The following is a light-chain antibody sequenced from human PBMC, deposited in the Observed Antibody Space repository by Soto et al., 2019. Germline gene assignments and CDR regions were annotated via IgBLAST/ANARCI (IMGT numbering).Light chain of an antibody. V-gene: IGKV3-11*01. CDR3: QQGSYWPPLYT. CDR2: DAS. Sequence: EIVLTQSPATLSLSPGERATLSCRASQSVSNYLAWYQQKPGQAPRLLIYDASNRATGIPARFSSSGSGTDFTLTISSLEPEDFAVYYCQQGSYWPPLYTFGQGTKLEIK. J-gene: IGKJ2*01. CDR1: QSVSNY.